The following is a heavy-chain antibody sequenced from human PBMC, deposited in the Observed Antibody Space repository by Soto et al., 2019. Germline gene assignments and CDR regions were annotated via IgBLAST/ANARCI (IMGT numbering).Heavy chain of an antibody. J-gene: IGHJ6*02. CDR2: ISYDGSNK. CDR1: VFTFSSYG. D-gene: IGHD2-2*01. Sequence: GGSLRLSCAASVFTFSSYGMHWVRQAPGKGLEWVAVISYDGSNKYYADSVKGRFTISRDNSKNTLYLQMNSLRAEDTAVYYCAKDSRDIVVVPAARDYYYYYGMDVWGQGTTVTVSS. V-gene: IGHV3-30*18. CDR3: AKDSRDIVVVPAARDYYYYYGMDV.